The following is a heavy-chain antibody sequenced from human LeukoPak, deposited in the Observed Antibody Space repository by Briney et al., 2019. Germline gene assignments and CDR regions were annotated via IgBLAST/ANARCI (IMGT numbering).Heavy chain of an antibody. V-gene: IGHV3-33*01. CDR3: ARDPLYDYVWGTHRDAFDI. D-gene: IGHD3-16*01. CDR1: GFTFSSYG. J-gene: IGHJ3*02. Sequence: GRSLRLSCAASGFTFSSYGMHWVRQAPGKGLEWVAVIWYDGSNKYYADCVKGRFTISRDNSKNTLYLQMNSLRAEDTAVYYCARDPLYDYVWGTHRDAFDIWGQGTMVTVSS. CDR2: IWYDGSNK.